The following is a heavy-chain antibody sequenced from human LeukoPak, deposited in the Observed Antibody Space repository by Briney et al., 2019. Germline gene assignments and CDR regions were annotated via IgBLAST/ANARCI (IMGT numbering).Heavy chain of an antibody. D-gene: IGHD3-10*01. CDR1: GFAVSSNY. Sequence: GGSLRLSCAASGFAVSSNYMSWVRQAPGKGLEWVSVICRDAKTYYADSVKGRFTISRDISKNTLFLQMTSLRAEDTALYYCAKVKGWYGEGYFDYWGQGTLVTVSS. CDR2: ICRDAKT. V-gene: IGHV3-53*01. J-gene: IGHJ4*02. CDR3: AKVKGWYGEGYFDY.